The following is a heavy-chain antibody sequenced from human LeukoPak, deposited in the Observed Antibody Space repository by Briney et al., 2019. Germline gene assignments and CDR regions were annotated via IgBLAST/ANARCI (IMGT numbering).Heavy chain of an antibody. CDR1: GYSISNGYY. V-gene: IGHV4-38-2*01. J-gene: IGHJ4*02. Sequence: KTSETLSLTCAVSGYSISNGYYWGWIRQPPGKGLEWIGTIYHTGTTYYNPSLKSRVTISVEPSKSQLSLKLSSVTATDTAVYYCALTGGSSGYFLPEKFDYWGQGTLVTVSS. CDR3: ALTGGSSGYFLPEKFDY. CDR2: IYHTGTT. D-gene: IGHD3-22*01.